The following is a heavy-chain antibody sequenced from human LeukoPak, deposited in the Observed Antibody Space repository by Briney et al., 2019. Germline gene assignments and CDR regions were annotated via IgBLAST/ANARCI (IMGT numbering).Heavy chain of an antibody. V-gene: IGHV4-38-2*02. Sequence: PSETLSLTCIVFAYSISSGYYWGWIRQPPGKGLEWIGSIYHSESTYYNPSLKSRVTISIYTSKNQFSLKLSSVTAADTAIYFCARGKSRGSHIDYWGQGTLVTVSS. CDR2: IYHSEST. J-gene: IGHJ4*02. D-gene: IGHD1-26*01. CDR1: AYSISSGYY. CDR3: ARGKSRGSHIDY.